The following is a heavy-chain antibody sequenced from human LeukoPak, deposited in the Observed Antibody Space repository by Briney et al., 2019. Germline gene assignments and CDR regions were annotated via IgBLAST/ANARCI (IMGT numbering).Heavy chain of an antibody. Sequence: TGGSLRLSCAASGFTFSSCAMSWVRQAPGKGLEWVSTIIDSGNSIYYADSAEGRFTISRDNSKNTLYLQMNSLRAGDTAVYYCAEDPVFSGSYGVFDYWGLGTLVTVS. CDR2: IIDSGNSI. CDR1: GFTFSSCA. D-gene: IGHD1-26*01. J-gene: IGHJ4*02. V-gene: IGHV3-23*01. CDR3: AEDPVFSGSYGVFDY.